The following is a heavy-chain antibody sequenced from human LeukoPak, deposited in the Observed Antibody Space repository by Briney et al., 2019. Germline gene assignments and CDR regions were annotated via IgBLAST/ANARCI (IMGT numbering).Heavy chain of an antibody. CDR3: ARDEAARPFDY. CDR2: IIPILGIA. CDR1: GGTFSSYA. D-gene: IGHD6-6*01. Sequence: ASVKVPCKASGGTFSSYAISWVRQAPGQGLEWMGRIIPILGIANYAQKFQGRVTITADKSTSTAYMELSSLRSEDTAVYYCARDEAARPFDYWGQGTLVTVSS. V-gene: IGHV1-69*04. J-gene: IGHJ4*02.